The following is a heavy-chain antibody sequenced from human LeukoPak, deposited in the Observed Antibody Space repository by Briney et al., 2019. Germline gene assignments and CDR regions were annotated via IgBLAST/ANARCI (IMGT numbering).Heavy chain of an antibody. V-gene: IGHV4-59*01. CDR3: ARGVIAALPY. CDR2: IYYSGST. D-gene: IGHD6-6*01. J-gene: IGHJ4*02. CDR1: GGSISNYY. Sequence: SETLSLTCTVSGGSISNYYWSWIRQPPGKGLEWIGYIYYSGSTNYNPSLKSRVSISVDTSKNQFSLKLSSVTAADTAVYYCARGVIAALPYWDQGTLVTVSS.